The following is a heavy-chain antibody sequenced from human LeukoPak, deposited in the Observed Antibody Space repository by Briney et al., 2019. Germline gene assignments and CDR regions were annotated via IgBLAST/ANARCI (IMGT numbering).Heavy chain of an antibody. CDR1: GFTFSSYA. V-gene: IGHV3-30-3*01. CDR2: ISYDGSNK. D-gene: IGHD2-2*01. CDR3: ARGLIVVVPAARLFDY. J-gene: IGHJ4*02. Sequence: PGGSLRLSCAASGFTFSSYAMHWVRQAPGKGLEWVAVISYDGSNKYYADSVEGRFTISRDNSKNTLYLQMNSLRAEDTAVYYCARGLIVVVPAARLFDYWGQGTLVTVSS.